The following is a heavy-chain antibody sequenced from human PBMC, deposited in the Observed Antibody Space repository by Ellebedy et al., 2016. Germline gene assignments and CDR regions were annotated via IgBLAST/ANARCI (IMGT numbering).Heavy chain of an antibody. V-gene: IGHV4-34*01. D-gene: IGHD6-13*01. J-gene: IGHJ4*02. Sequence: SETLSLTCAVYGESLSGYYWSWIRQPPGKGLEWIGEIDHTGNTNYNPSLKSRVTISVDTSKNQFSLNLTSVTAADTAVYYCAREAGTKDYWGQGTLVTVSS. CDR2: IDHTGNT. CDR3: AREAGTKDY. CDR1: GESLSGYY.